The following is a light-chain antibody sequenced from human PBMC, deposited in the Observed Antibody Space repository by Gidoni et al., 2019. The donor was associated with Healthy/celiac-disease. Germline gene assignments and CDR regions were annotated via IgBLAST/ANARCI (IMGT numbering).Light chain of an antibody. Sequence: QSALTQPASVSGSPGQSIPISCTGTSSDVGGYNYVSWYHQHPGKAPQLMIYDVSNRPSGVSNRFSGSKSGNTASLTISGLQAEDEADYYCSSYTSSSTLGVFGTGTKVTVL. J-gene: IGLJ1*01. V-gene: IGLV2-14*01. CDR3: SSYTSSSTLGV. CDR1: SSDVGGYNY. CDR2: DVS.